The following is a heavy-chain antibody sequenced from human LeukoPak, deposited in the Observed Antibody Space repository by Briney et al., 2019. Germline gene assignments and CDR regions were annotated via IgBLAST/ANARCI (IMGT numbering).Heavy chain of an antibody. J-gene: IGHJ3*02. Sequence: SETLSLTCTVSGGSISSYYWSWIRQPPGKGLEWIGYIYTSGSTNYNPSLKSRVTISVDTSKNQFSLKLSSVTAADTAVYYCAGSRILTGSDAFDIWGQGTMVTVSS. V-gene: IGHV4-4*09. CDR1: GGSISSYY. CDR2: IYTSGST. D-gene: IGHD3-9*01. CDR3: AGSRILTGSDAFDI.